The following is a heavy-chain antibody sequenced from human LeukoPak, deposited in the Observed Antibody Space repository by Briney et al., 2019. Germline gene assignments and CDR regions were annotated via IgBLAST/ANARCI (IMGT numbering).Heavy chain of an antibody. CDR2: ISYDGSTI. CDR3: AKGYPPMTTVTLPFDY. V-gene: IGHV3-30*18. D-gene: IGHD4-17*01. J-gene: IGHJ4*02. CDR1: GFTFSTYG. Sequence: GGSLRLSCAVSGFTFSTYGIHWVRQAPGKGLEWVALISYDGSTIYYADSVKGRFTISRDNSKNTLFLQMNSLRAEDTAVYYCAKGYPPMTTVTLPFDYWGQGTLVTVSS.